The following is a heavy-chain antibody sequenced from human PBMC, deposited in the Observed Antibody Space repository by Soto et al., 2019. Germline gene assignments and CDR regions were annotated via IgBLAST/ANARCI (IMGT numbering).Heavy chain of an antibody. J-gene: IGHJ3*02. Sequence: PSETLSLTCTVSGGSIRSYYWSWIRQPPGKGLEWIGYIYYSGSTNYNPSLKSRVTISVDTSKNQFSLKLSSVTAADTAVYYCARNYGHAFDIWGKGTMVTVS. D-gene: IGHD1-7*01. CDR1: GGSIRSYY. CDR3: ARNYGHAFDI. V-gene: IGHV4-59*01. CDR2: IYYSGST.